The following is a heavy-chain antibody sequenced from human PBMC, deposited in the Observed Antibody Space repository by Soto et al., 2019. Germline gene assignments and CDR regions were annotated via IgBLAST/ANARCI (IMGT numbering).Heavy chain of an antibody. D-gene: IGHD3-10*01. Sequence: GGSLRLSCAASGFTFSSYAMHWVRQAPGKGLEWVAVISYDGSNKYYADSVKGRFTISRDNSKNTLYLQMNSLRAEDTAVYYCAREGTYYYGSGSYTTPTDAFDIWGQGTMVTVSS. CDR1: GFTFSSYA. V-gene: IGHV3-30-3*01. J-gene: IGHJ3*02. CDR3: AREGTYYYGSGSYTTPTDAFDI. CDR2: ISYDGSNK.